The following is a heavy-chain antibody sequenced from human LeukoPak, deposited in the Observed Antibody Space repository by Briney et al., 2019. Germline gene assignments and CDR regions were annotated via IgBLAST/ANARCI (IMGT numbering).Heavy chain of an antibody. CDR2: IKSKTDGGTT. D-gene: IGHD4-11*01. CDR3: TTYVGAYSNWGDYYYYYMDV. J-gene: IGHJ6*03. V-gene: IGHV3-15*01. CDR1: GFTFSNAG. Sequence: AGGSLRLSCAASGFTFSNAGMSWVRQAPGKGLEWVGRIKSKTDGGTTDYAAPVKGRFNISREDSKNTLYLQMNSLKTEDTAVYYCTTYVGAYSNWGDYYYYYMDVWGKGTTVTVSS.